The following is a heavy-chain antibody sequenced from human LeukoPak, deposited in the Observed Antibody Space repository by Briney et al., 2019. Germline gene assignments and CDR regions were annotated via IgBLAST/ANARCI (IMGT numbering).Heavy chain of an antibody. CDR2: MNPNSGNT. CDR1: GYTFTSYD. D-gene: IGHD3-3*01. J-gene: IGHJ5*02. Sequence: ASVKVSCKASGYTFTSYDINWVRQATGQGLEWMGWMNPNSGNTGYAQKFQGRVTITRNTSISTAYMELSSLGSEDTAVYYRARGQGHYDFWSGYYINWFDPWGQGTLVTVSS. V-gene: IGHV1-8*03. CDR3: ARGQGHYDFWSGYYINWFDP.